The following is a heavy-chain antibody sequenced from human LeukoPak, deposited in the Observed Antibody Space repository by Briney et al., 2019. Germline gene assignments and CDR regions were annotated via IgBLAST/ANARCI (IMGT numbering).Heavy chain of an antibody. CDR2: ISTTSNYI. CDR1: GFTFSSYS. D-gene: IGHD4-17*01. Sequence: GGSLRLSCTASGFTFSSYSMNWVRQAPGKGLEWVSSISTTSNYIYHADSVKGRFTISRDNAKNSLYLQMNSLRAEDTAVFYCARTYGDLYFDYWGQGTLVTVSS. V-gene: IGHV3-21*01. J-gene: IGHJ4*02. CDR3: ARTYGDLYFDY.